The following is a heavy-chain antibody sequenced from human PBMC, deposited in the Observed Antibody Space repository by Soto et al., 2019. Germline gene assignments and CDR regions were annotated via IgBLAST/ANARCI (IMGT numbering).Heavy chain of an antibody. CDR1: GGTFRSSA. V-gene: IGHV1-69*06. D-gene: IGHD6-19*01. J-gene: IGHJ6*02. CDR2: IIPLFGTA. Sequence: QVQLVQSGAEVKRPGSSVKVSCKPSGGTFRSSAITWVRQAPGQGLEWMGGIIPLFGTAQYAQKFQGRVTITADKSTRTVYMEVSSLRSEDTAVYYCTRDSSAWYVPASYYYYGMDVWGQGTTVTVSS. CDR3: TRDSSAWYVPASYYYYGMDV.